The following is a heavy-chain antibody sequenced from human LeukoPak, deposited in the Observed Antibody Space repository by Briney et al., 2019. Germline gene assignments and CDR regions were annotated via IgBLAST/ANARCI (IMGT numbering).Heavy chain of an antibody. V-gene: IGHV4-4*07. Sequence: SETLSLTCTVSGGSISSYYWSRIRQPAGKGLEWIGRIYTSGSTNYNPSLKSRVTISVDTSKNQFSLKLSSVTAADTAVYYCARPTEEQWLVFDYWGQGTLVTVSS. J-gene: IGHJ4*02. CDR1: GGSISSYY. CDR3: ARPTEEQWLVFDY. CDR2: IYTSGST. D-gene: IGHD6-19*01.